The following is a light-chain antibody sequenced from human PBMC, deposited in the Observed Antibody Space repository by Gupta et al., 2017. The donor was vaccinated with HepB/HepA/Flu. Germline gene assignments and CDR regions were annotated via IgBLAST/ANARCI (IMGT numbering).Light chain of an antibody. CDR2: EVS. V-gene: IGLV2-8*01. Sequence: QSALTQPPSASGSPGQSATISCTGTSSDVGGYNYVSWYQQHPGKAPKLMIYEVSKRPSGVPDRFSGSKSGNTASLTVSGLRGEDEADYYCSSYAGSNTFVFGGGTKLTVL. J-gene: IGLJ3*02. CDR3: SSYAGSNTFV. CDR1: SSDVGGYNY.